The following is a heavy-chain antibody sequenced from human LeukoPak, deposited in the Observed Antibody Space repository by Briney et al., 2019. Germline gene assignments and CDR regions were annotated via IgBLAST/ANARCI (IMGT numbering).Heavy chain of an antibody. CDR2: ISPNGGST. V-gene: IGHV3-64D*06. CDR1: GFTFSSYA. J-gene: IGHJ4*02. D-gene: IGHD2-2*01. Sequence: GGSLRLSCSASGFTFSSYAMHWVRQAPGKGLEYVSAISPNGGSTYYADSVKGRFTISRDNSKNTLYLQMSSLRAEDTVVYYCVRRCSSSSCYADWGQGTLVTVSS. CDR3: VRRCSSSSCYAD.